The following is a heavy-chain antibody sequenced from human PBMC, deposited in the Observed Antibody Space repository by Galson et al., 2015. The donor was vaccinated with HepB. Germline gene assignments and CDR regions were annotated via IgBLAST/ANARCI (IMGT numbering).Heavy chain of an antibody. CDR2: ISSSSSYI. J-gene: IGHJ6*02. Sequence: SLRLSCAASGFTFSSYSKNWVRQAPGKGLEWVSSISSSSSYIYYADSVKGRFTISRDNAKNSLYLQMNSLRAEDTAVYYCARPIAAAGTIPYYGMDVWGQGTTVTVSS. D-gene: IGHD6-13*01. CDR1: GFTFSSYS. CDR3: ARPIAAAGTIPYYGMDV. V-gene: IGHV3-21*01.